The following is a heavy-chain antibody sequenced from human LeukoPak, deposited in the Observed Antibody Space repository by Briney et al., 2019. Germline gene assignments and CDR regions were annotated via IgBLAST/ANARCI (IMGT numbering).Heavy chain of an antibody. V-gene: IGHV3-43*02. J-gene: IGHJ4*02. Sequence: GGSLRLSCAASGFTFDDYAMHWVGQAPGKGLEWVSLISGEGGSTYYADSMKGRFTISRYNSKNSLYLQMNSLRTEDTALYYCAKVAARGPIPDYWGQGTLVTVSS. CDR2: ISGEGGST. CDR1: GFTFDDYA. CDR3: AKVAARGPIPDY. D-gene: IGHD2-15*01.